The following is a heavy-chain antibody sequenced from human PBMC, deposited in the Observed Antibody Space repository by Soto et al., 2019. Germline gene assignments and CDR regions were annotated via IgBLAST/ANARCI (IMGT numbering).Heavy chain of an antibody. D-gene: IGHD2-15*01. Sequence: QVQLGQSGAEVKRPGASVKVSCKASGYTFTNYYMHWVRQAPGQGLEWLGIINPNGASTTYAQKVQGRVTMTRDTATSTVYLELSSLRSEDTAVYYCARAGYCSGCTCFHGTFDDWGQGTLVTVSA. CDR3: ARAGYCSGCTCFHGTFDD. V-gene: IGHV1-46*01. CDR2: INPNGAST. J-gene: IGHJ4*02. CDR1: GYTFTNYY.